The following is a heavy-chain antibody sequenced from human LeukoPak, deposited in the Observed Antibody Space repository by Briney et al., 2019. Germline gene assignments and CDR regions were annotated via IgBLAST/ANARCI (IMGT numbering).Heavy chain of an antibody. D-gene: IGHD6-13*01. CDR1: GYTFTSYG. CDR2: ISAYNGNT. Sequence: GSVKVSCKASGYTFTSYGISWVGQDTGQELEWRGWISAYNGNTNYAQKLQGRVTMTTDTSTSTAYMELRSLRSDDTAVYYCARSWGSSWDYFDYWGQGTLVTVSS. V-gene: IGHV1-18*01. CDR3: ARSWGSSWDYFDY. J-gene: IGHJ4*02.